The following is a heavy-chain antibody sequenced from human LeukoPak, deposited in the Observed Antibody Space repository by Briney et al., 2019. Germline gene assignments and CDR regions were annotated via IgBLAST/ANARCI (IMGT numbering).Heavy chain of an antibody. J-gene: IGHJ4*02. CDR3: ASLNNPYYDFWSGYLDY. V-gene: IGHV3-30-3*01. CDR2: ISYDGSNK. D-gene: IGHD3-3*01. CDR1: GFTFSSYA. Sequence: GGSLRLSCAASGFTFSSYAMHWVRQAPGKGLEWVAVISYDGSNKHYADSVKGRFTISRDNSKNTLYLQMNSLRAEDTAVYYCASLNNPYYDFWSGYLDYWGQGTLVTVSS.